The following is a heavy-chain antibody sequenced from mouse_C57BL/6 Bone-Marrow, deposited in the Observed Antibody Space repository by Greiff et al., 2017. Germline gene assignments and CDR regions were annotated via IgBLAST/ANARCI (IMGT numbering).Heavy chain of an antibody. CDR3: ARHDPVARDY. CDR2: ISNGGGST. CDR1: GFTFSDYY. V-gene: IGHV5-12*01. J-gene: IGHJ4*01. Sequence: EVQLVESGGGLVQPGGSLKLSCAASGFTFSDYYMYWVRQTPEKRLEWVAYISNGGGSTYYPDTVKGRFTLTRDNAKNTLYLQMGRLKSEDTAMYYCARHDPVARDYWGQGTSVTVSS.